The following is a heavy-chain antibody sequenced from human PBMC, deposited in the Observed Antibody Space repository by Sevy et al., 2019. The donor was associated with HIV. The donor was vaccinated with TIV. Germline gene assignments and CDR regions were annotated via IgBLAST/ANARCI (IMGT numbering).Heavy chain of an antibody. J-gene: IGHJ6*02. D-gene: IGHD3-3*01. V-gene: IGHV3-21*01. CDR3: AGEKTILEGRYGMDV. Sequence: GGSLRLSCATSGFTFSTYNMNWVRQAPGKVLEWVSSIISGSGFIFYADSVKGRFTISRDNAKNSLDLQMNSLRAEDAAVYYCAGEKTILEGRYGMDVWGQGTTFTVSS. CDR2: IISGSGFI. CDR1: GFTFSTYN.